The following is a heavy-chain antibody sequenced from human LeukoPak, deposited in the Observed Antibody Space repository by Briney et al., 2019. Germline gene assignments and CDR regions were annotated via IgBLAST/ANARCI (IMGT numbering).Heavy chain of an antibody. D-gene: IGHD3-22*01. CDR1: GGSISSYY. V-gene: IGHV4-59*01. CDR3: ARVRYYYDSSGYYYRRGRAFDI. Sequence: SETLSLTCTVSGGSISSYYWSWIRQPPGKGLEWIGYIYYSGSTNYNPSLKSRVTISVDTSKNQFSLKLSSVTAADTAVYYCARVRYYYDSSGYYYRRGRAFDIWGQGTMVTVSS. CDR2: IYYSGST. J-gene: IGHJ3*02.